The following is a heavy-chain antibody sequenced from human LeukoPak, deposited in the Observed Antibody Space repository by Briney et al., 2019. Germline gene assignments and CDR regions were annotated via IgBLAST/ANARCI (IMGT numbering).Heavy chain of an antibody. CDR1: GFTFNSFA. Sequence: PGGSLRLSCAASGFTFNSFAMNWVRQAPGKGLEWLSSITGSGTYTKYADSVEGRFIISRDNSKNTLYLQMNSLGAEDTAVYYCANLEETVTPDYWGQGTLVTVSS. CDR3: ANLEETVTPDY. D-gene: IGHD4-17*01. CDR2: ITGSGTYT. J-gene: IGHJ4*02. V-gene: IGHV3-23*01.